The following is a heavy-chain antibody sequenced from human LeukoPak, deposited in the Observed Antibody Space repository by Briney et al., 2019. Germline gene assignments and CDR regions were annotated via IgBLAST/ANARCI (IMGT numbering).Heavy chain of an antibody. Sequence: GGSLRLSCAVSGFTLSDYCMSWIRQAPGKGLKWVSKIDSGSTIHYADSVKGRFTISRDNAKNSLYLQMNSLRAEDTAVYYCASLRTFEEGSAWGQGTLVTVSS. CDR1: GFTLSDYC. CDR2: IDSGSTI. D-gene: IGHD3-10*01. CDR3: ASLRTFEEGSA. J-gene: IGHJ5*02. V-gene: IGHV3-11*04.